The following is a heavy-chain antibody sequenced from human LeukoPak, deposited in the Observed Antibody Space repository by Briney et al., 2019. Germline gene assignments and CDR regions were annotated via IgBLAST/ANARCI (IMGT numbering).Heavy chain of an antibody. V-gene: IGHV1-46*01. J-gene: IGHJ4*02. Sequence: ASVKVSCKASGYTFTSYYMHWVRQASGQGLEGMGIINPSGGSTSYAQKFQGRVTMTRDTSTSTVYMELSSLRSEDTAVYYCARESSGSARLGYWGQGTLVTVSS. D-gene: IGHD6-19*01. CDR1: GYTFTSYY. CDR2: INPSGGST. CDR3: ARESSGSARLGY.